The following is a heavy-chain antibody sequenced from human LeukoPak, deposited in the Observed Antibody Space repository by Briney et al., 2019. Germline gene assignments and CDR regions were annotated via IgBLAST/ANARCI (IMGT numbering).Heavy chain of an antibody. CDR1: GYTFTSYY. CDR2: INPNSGGT. CDR3: ATGIAAAGISGPSYGMDV. Sequence: ASVKVSCKASGYTFTSYYMHWVRQAPGQGLEWMGWINPNSGGTNYAQKFQGRVTMTRDTSISTAYMELSRLRSDDTAVYYCATGIAAAGISGPSYGMDVWGQGTTVTVSS. J-gene: IGHJ6*02. V-gene: IGHV1-2*02. D-gene: IGHD6-13*01.